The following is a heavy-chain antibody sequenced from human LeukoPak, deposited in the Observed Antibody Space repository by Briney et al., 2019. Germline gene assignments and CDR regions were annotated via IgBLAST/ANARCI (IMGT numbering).Heavy chain of an antibody. CDR3: TRDVDTAMATVH. Sequence: GGSLRLSCAASGFTFSGHWMSWVRQAPGKGLEWVANINQGGSDKYYVDSVKGRFTTSRDNANNLLYLQMNSLRGEDTAVYYCTRDVDTAMATVHWGQGTLVTVSS. CDR2: INQGGSDK. J-gene: IGHJ4*02. V-gene: IGHV3-7*01. D-gene: IGHD5-18*01. CDR1: GFTFSGHW.